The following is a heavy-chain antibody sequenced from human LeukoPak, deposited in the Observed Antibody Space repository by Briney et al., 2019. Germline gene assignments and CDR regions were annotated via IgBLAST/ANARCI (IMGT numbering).Heavy chain of an antibody. CDR2: INTSGNI. CDR3: ASLYGAFSY. D-gene: IGHD3-10*02. V-gene: IGHV4-61*02. Sequence: PSETLSLTCTVSGGSISSESYYWSWIRQPAGKALEWIGRINTSGNINYNPSLKSRVAISVDTSKNQFSLKLSSVTAADTAVYYCASLYGAFSYWGQGTLVTVSS. CDR1: GGSISSESYY. J-gene: IGHJ4*02.